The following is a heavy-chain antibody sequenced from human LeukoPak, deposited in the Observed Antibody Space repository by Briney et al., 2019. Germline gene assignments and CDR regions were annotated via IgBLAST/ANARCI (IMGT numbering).Heavy chain of an antibody. J-gene: IGHJ4*02. CDR1: GGSISSYY. D-gene: IGHD2-15*01. V-gene: IGHV4-59*12. CDR2: LSKSGNT. CDR3: ARGPTFGCSGGSCYGDY. Sequence: PSETLSLTCTVSGGSISSYYWSWIRLPPGKGLEWIGYLSKSGNTNYNPSLKSRVTISVDTSKNQFSLKLSSVTAADTAVYYCARGPTFGCSGGSCYGDYWGQGTLVTVSS.